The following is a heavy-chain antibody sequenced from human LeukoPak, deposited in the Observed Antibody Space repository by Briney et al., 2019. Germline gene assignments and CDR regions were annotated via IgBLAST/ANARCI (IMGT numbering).Heavy chain of an antibody. D-gene: IGHD3-9*01. CDR1: GFTLSNTA. CDR3: ARDPLRYLRVGHYDY. J-gene: IGHJ4*02. CDR2: IDYDSSHI. V-gene: IGHV3-21*01. Sequence: GGSLRLSCAASGFTLSNTAMNWVRQVPGKGLEWVSSIDYDSSHIYYAASVRGRFTISRDNARNSVYLQMNSLRVEHTAVYYCARDPLRYLRVGHYDYWGQGTLVAVSS.